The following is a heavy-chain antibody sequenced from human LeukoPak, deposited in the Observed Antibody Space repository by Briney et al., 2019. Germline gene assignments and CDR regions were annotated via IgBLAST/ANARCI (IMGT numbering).Heavy chain of an antibody. J-gene: IGHJ4*02. V-gene: IGHV1-2*06. CDR2: INPRDGET. CDR1: GYNFAGYY. Sequence: ASVKVSCKGSGYNFAGYYIHWVRQAPGQGLEWMGRINPRDGETNFAQKFQGRVTMTRDTSISTAYMELSGLRSDDTAVYYCAREGYGDYVGDYWGQGTLVTVSS. CDR3: AREGYGDYVGDY. D-gene: IGHD4-17*01.